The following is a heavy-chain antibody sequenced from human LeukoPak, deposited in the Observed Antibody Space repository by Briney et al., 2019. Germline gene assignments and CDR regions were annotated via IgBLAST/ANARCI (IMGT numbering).Heavy chain of an antibody. CDR3: ARHSETTLIVVTDDAFDI. D-gene: IGHD3-22*01. Sequence: GESLKISCKGSGYSFTSHWIGWVRQMPGKGLEWMGITYPGDSDARYSPSFQGQVTISADKSNSIAYLQWNSLKASDTAMYYCARHSETTLIVVTDDAFDIWGQGTMVTVSS. J-gene: IGHJ3*02. CDR1: GYSFTSHW. CDR2: TYPGDSDA. V-gene: IGHV5-51*01.